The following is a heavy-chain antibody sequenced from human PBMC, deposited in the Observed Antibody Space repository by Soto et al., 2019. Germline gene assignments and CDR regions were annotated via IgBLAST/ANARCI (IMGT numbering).Heavy chain of an antibody. D-gene: IGHD1-20*01. V-gene: IGHV3-30*04. CDR3: ASEQTFYNWNGPVDGAY. CDR1: GFSFTTHA. Sequence: PGGSLRRSCAASGFSFTTHAMHWVRQALGKGLEWVAVIAYDGRNKYYADSVKGRFTISRDDFKNTLYLQMNSLRREDSAVYYCASEQTFYNWNGPVDGAYWGQGTQVTVS. CDR2: IAYDGRNK. J-gene: IGHJ4*02.